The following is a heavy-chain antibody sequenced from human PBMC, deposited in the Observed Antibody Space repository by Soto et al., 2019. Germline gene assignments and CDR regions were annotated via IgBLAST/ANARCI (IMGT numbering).Heavy chain of an antibody. CDR1: GGSITTGGYY. Sequence: QVQLQESGPGLVKPSQTLSLTCTVSGGSITTGGYYWSWIRQHPGKGLEWIGYIYYSGSTSYNPSLKSPITMAVDTSKNQFSLKLNSVTAADTAVYYCARDDTRAGYDYWGQGTLVTVSS. CDR3: ARDDTRAGYDY. J-gene: IGHJ4*02. CDR2: IYYSGST. V-gene: IGHV4-31*01. D-gene: IGHD5-18*01.